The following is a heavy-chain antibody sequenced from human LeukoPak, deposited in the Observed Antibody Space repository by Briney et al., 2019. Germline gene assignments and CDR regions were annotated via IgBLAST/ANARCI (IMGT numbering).Heavy chain of an antibody. D-gene: IGHD3-3*01. J-gene: IGHJ6*02. V-gene: IGHV1-18*01. CDR3: ARDKWYYDFWSGYYGDSYYYGMDV. CDR2: ISTYNGNT. Sequence: ASVTVSCTASGYTFTSYGISWVRQAPGQGLEWMGWISTYNGNTNYAQKLQGRVTMTTDTSTSTAYMELRSLRSDDTAVYYCARDKWYYDFWSGYYGDSYYYGMDVWGQGTTVTVSS. CDR1: GYTFTSYG.